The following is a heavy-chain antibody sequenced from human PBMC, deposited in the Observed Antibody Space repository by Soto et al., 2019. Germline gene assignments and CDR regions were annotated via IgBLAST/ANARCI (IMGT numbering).Heavy chain of an antibody. D-gene: IGHD4-17*01. CDR2: ISGDGGRT. J-gene: IGHJ4*02. CDR3: ATVRQRYGAYDN. V-gene: IGHV3-64*01. CDR1: GFTFSPYA. Sequence: EVQLVESGGGLVQPGGSLRLSCAASGFTFSPYAMHWVRQAPGKGLEYVSAISGDGGRTYYANSVKGRFTISRDNSKNTLFLQMGSLTTEDMAVYYCATVRQRYGAYDNWGQGTLVTVSS.